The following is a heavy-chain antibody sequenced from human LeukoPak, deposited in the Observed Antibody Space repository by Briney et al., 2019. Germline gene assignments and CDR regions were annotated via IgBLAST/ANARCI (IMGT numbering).Heavy chain of an antibody. D-gene: IGHD6-13*01. CDR3: ARDSSLPCSSSWYGFDY. J-gene: IGHJ4*02. CDR1: GFTVSSNY. V-gene: IGHV3-53*01. Sequence: PGGSLRLSCAASGFTVSSNYMSWVRQAPGKGLEWVSVIYSGGSTYYADSVKGRFTISRDNSKNTLYLQMNSLRAEDTAVYYCARDSSLPCSSSWYGFDYWGQGTLVTVSS. CDR2: IYSGGST.